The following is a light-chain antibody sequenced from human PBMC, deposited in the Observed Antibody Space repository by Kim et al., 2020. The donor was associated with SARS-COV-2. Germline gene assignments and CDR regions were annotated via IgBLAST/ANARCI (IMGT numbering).Light chain of an antibody. J-gene: IGKJ4*01. CDR1: QSIISTY. CDR3: HYYGTSFLT. Sequence: SPGEGATPSCRASQSIISTYLAWFQHKPGQAPRLLMYGASYRATDIPDRFSGSASGTVFTLTISRLEPEDAAVYYCHYYGTSFLTFGGGTKVDIK. CDR2: GAS. V-gene: IGKV3-20*01.